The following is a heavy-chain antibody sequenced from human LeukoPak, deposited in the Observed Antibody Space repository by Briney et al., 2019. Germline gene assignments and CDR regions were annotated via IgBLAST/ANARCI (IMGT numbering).Heavy chain of an antibody. J-gene: IGHJ5*02. CDR1: GFTFSNYG. CDR2: IRFDGSHK. CDR3: SKDLTSDFGGDFDP. V-gene: IGHV3-30*02. Sequence: GGSLRLSCAASGFTFSNYGMHWVRQAPGKGLEWVALIRFDGSHKYYADSVKGRFTISRDNSKSTVYLQMNSLRAEDTAVYCCSKDLTSDFGGDFDPWGQGTLVTVSS. D-gene: IGHD3-10*01.